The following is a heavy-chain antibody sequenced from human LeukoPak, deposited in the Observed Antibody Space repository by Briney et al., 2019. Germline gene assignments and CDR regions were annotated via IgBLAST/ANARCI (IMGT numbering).Heavy chain of an antibody. CDR1: GVPFSIYE. CDR3: ALLAVASDFDY. J-gene: IGHJ4*02. Sequence: PGGSLRLSCEVSGVPFSIYEMNWVRQAPEEGLGWVSNIGSSGTTIYYADSVKGRFSISRDNAKSSLYLQMNSLRVEDTAVYYCALLAVASDFDYWGQGALVTVSS. V-gene: IGHV3-48*03. CDR2: IGSSGTTI. D-gene: IGHD6-19*01.